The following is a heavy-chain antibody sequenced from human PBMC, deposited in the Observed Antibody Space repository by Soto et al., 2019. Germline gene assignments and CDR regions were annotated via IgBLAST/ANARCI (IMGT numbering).Heavy chain of an antibody. CDR2: ISPNSGAT. Sequence: QVQLVQSEGELRQPGASVTVSCRASGYTFTSYGIIWVRQAPGQGLEWMGYISPNSGATTYAQNLQGRLTLTTDTSTSTAYMELRSLSSDDTAIYYCVREMLTRSGPQNIFDSWGLGALVTVSS. D-gene: IGHD6-25*01. CDR3: VREMLTRSGPQNIFDS. J-gene: IGHJ4*02. V-gene: IGHV1-18*01. CDR1: GYTFTSYG.